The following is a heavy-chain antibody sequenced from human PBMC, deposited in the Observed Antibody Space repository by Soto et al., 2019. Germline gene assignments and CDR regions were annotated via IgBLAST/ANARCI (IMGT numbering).Heavy chain of an antibody. CDR2: IFHDGST. V-gene: IGHV4-4*02. CDR1: GGSITTNDW. J-gene: IGHJ4*02. Sequence: QVQLQESGPALVKPSGTLSLTCTVSGGSITTNDWWTWIRQPPGKGLEWIGEIFHDGSTTYRPSLESRLTMSVDKSKNQFSLNLSSVSAADTALYYCAKSSELRRFFASLGQGALVTVSS. CDR3: AKSSELRRFFAS. D-gene: IGHD3-10*01.